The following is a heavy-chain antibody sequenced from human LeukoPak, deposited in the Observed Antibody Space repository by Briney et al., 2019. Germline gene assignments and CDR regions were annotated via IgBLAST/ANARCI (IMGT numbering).Heavy chain of an antibody. Sequence: AAVKATCKSSGYTFTGYYMHWVRQAPGQGLEWMGWINPNSGGTNYAQEFQGRVSMTRYTSISTAYMEMSKLRSDDTAVYYCARDRTRTGYSSGWYHDYWGQGTLVTVSA. J-gene: IGHJ4*02. D-gene: IGHD6-19*01. V-gene: IGHV1-2*02. CDR1: GYTFTGYY. CDR2: INPNSGGT. CDR3: ARDRTRTGYSSGWYHDY.